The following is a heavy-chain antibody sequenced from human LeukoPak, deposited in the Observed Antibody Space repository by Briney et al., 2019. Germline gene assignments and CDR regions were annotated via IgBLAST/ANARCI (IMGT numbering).Heavy chain of an antibody. D-gene: IGHD3-22*01. CDR2: IYYSRNT. CDR3: ARRLGGSGYLDY. J-gene: IGHJ4*02. CDR1: GGSINSYY. V-gene: IGHV4-59*01. Sequence: PSETLSLTCTVSGGSINSYYWSWIRQPPGKGLELIGYIYYSRNTNYNPSLKSRVTISVDTSKNKFSLKLSSVTAADTAVYYCARRLGGSGYLDYWGQGILVTVSS.